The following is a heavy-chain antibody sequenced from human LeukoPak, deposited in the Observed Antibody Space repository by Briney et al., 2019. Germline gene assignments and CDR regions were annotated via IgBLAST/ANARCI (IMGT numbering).Heavy chain of an antibody. V-gene: IGHV3-53*01. J-gene: IGHJ6*03. CDR1: DFTLSSNY. CDR2: IYSGGST. D-gene: IGHD3-22*01. Sequence: GGSLRLSCAASDFTLSSNYMSWVRQVPGKGLEWVSVIYSGGSTYYPDSVKGRFTISRDNSKYTLYLQMNSLRAEDTAVYYCARAHLGSYYDGGGYTYYYMDAWGRGTPVTVSS. CDR3: ARAHLGSYYDGGGYTYYYMDA.